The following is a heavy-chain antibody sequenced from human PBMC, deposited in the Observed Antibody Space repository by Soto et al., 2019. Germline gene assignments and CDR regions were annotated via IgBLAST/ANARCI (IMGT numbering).Heavy chain of an antibody. J-gene: IGHJ6*02. CDR3: AKDWQQRVHYYGMDV. CDR2: ISYDGSNK. V-gene: IGHV3-30*18. Sequence: QVQLVESGGGVVQPGRSLRLSCAASGFTFSSYGMHWVRQTPGKGLEWVAVISYDGSNKYYADSVKGRFTISRDNSKNTLYLQMNSLRAEDTAVYYCAKDWQQRVHYYGMDVWGQGTTVTVSS. CDR1: GFTFSSYG. D-gene: IGHD6-13*01.